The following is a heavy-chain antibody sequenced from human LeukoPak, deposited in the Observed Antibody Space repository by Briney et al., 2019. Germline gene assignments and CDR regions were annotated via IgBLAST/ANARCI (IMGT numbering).Heavy chain of an antibody. D-gene: IGHD2-21*02. Sequence: PSDTLSLTCAVSGGSVNGYYWSWIRQTPGMGLEWIGYIYSSGDINYNPSLTSRLTMSVDTSNNQVSLKLSSVTAADTAVYFCARQPPNTASFDYWGQGTLVTASS. CDR3: ARQPPNTASFDY. CDR2: IYSSGDI. J-gene: IGHJ4*02. CDR1: GGSVNGYY. V-gene: IGHV4-59*02.